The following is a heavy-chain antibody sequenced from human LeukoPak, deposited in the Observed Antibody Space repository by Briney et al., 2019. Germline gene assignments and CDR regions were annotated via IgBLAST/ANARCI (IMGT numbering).Heavy chain of an antibody. CDR1: GGSFSGYH. CDR3: ARGFPSSSRWFDP. D-gene: IGHD6-6*01. Sequence: SETLSLTCGVYGGSFSGYHWTWIRLRPGKGLEWIGDIDHSGSTHCNPSLKSRVTISLDTSNNQFSLKLNSVTAADTAVYYCARGFPSSSRWFDPWGQGTLVTVSS. V-gene: IGHV4-34*01. CDR2: IDHSGST. J-gene: IGHJ5*02.